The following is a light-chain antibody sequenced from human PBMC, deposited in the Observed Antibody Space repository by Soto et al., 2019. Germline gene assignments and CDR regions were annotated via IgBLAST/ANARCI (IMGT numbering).Light chain of an antibody. CDR2: WAS. Sequence: DIVMTQSPDSLAVSLGERATINCKSSQSVLYSPNNKNYLAWYQQKPGQPPKLLIYWASTRESGVPDRFSGSGSGTDFTLTISSLQAEDVAVYYCQQYYSTRTFGQGTRWIS. CDR1: QSVLYSPNNKNY. V-gene: IGKV4-1*01. CDR3: QQYYSTRT. J-gene: IGKJ1*01.